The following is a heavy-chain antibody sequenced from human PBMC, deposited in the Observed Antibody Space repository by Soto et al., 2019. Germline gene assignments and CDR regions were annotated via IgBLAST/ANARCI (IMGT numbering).Heavy chain of an antibody. CDR2: IYHSGSM. D-gene: IGHD2-8*02. V-gene: IGHV4-30-2*01. J-gene: IGHJ4*02. Sequence: SETLSLTCAVSGGSISSGGYSWSWIRQPPGKGLEWIGYIYHSGSMYYNPSLKSRVTISVDRSKNQFSLKLSSVTAADTAVYYCARDGKYCTGGKCYWYPPDYWGQGILVTVSS. CDR3: ARDGKYCTGGKCYWYPPDY. CDR1: GGSISSGGYS.